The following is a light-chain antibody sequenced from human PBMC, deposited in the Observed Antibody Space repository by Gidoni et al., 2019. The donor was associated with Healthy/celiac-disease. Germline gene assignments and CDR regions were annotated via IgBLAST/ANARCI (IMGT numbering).Light chain of an antibody. CDR2: GAS. CDR3: QQYNNWPPYT. CDR1: QSVSSN. V-gene: IGKV3-15*01. Sequence: ELVMPQSQATRAVSPGERATPPCRASQSVSSNLAWYQQKPGQAPRLLIYGASTRATGIPARFSGSGSGTEFTLTISSLHSEDFAVYYCQQYNNWPPYTFGQXTKLEIK. J-gene: IGKJ2*01.